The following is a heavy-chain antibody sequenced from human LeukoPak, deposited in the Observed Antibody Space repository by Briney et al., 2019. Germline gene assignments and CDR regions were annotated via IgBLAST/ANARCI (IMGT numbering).Heavy chain of an antibody. J-gene: IGHJ5*02. D-gene: IGHD3-10*01. Sequence: SETLSLTCTVSGGSISGDHWNWVRQPPGKGLEWIGYIYYSGSTNYNPSLKSRVTISVDTSKNQFSLKLSSVTAADTAVYYCVRDQGTWWFDPWGQGTLVTVSS. CDR3: VRDQGTWWFDP. CDR1: GGSISGDH. CDR2: IYYSGST. V-gene: IGHV4-59*01.